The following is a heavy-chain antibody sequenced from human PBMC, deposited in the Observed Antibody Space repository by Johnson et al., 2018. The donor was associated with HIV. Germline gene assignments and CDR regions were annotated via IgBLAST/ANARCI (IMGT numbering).Heavy chain of an antibody. V-gene: IGHV3-30-3*01. CDR1: GFSFSSYA. Sequence: QVQLMESGGGVVQAGRSLRLSCAASGFSFSSYALHWVRQAPGKGLEWVAVVSYETTNKHYANSMKGRFTISRDNSKSTLILQMNGLKDEDTAIYYCARELRGPDAFDIWGQGTMVTVSS. J-gene: IGHJ3*02. CDR2: VSYETTNK. CDR3: ARELRGPDAFDI.